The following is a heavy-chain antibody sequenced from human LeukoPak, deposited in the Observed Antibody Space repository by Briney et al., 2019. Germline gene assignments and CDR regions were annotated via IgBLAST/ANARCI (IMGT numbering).Heavy chain of an antibody. Sequence: GSLRLSCVASGITLSNAWMTWVRQAPGKGLEWIGYIYYSGSTNYNPSLQSRVTISLDTSKNQFSLKLSSVTAADTAVYYCARVFVYCSGDSCYWGWFDPWGQGTLVTVSS. CDR3: ARVFVYCSGDSCYWGWFDP. V-gene: IGHV4-59*01. CDR1: GITLSNAW. D-gene: IGHD2-15*01. J-gene: IGHJ5*02. CDR2: IYYSGST.